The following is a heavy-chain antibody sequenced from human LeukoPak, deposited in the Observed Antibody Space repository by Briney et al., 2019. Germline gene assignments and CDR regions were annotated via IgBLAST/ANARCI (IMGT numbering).Heavy chain of an antibody. D-gene: IGHD2-2*01. CDR1: GYTFTSYY. J-gene: IGHJ5*02. CDR2: INPSGGST. CDR3: ARDGGVYCSSTSCYAGGWFDP. Sequence: ASVKVSCKASGYTFTSYYTHWVRQAPGQGLEWMGIINPSGGSTSYAQKFQGRVTMTRDTSMSTVYMELSSLRSEDTAVYYCARDGGVYCSSTSCYAGGWFDPWGQGTLVTVSS. V-gene: IGHV1-46*01.